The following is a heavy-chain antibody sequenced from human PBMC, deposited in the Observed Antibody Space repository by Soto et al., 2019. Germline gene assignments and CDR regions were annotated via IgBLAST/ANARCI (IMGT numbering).Heavy chain of an antibody. V-gene: IGHV1-46*01. CDR2: INPSGGST. CDR1: GYTFSNFY. J-gene: IGHJ4*02. D-gene: IGHD3-22*01. Sequence: GASVKVSCKASGYTFSNFYIHWVRQAPGQVLEWMGIINPSGGSTSYAQKFQGRVTMTRDTSTSTVYMELSSLRSEDTAVHYCARADYYGSSGYHLDYWGQGTLVTVSS. CDR3: ARADYYGSSGYHLDY.